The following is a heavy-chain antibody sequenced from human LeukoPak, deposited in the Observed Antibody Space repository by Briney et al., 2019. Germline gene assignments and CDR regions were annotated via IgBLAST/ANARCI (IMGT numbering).Heavy chain of an antibody. Sequence: PSETLSLTCTVSGGSISSYYWSWIRQPPGKVLEWIGYIYYSGSTNYNPSLKSRVTISVDTSKNQFSLKLSSVTAADTAVYYCAREQGAYYYGSGSYYKGAFDIWGQGTMVTVSS. J-gene: IGHJ3*02. D-gene: IGHD3-10*01. CDR3: AREQGAYYYGSGSYYKGAFDI. V-gene: IGHV4-59*01. CDR2: IYYSGST. CDR1: GGSISSYY.